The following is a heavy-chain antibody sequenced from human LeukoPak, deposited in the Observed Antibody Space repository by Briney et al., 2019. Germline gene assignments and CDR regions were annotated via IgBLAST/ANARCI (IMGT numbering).Heavy chain of an antibody. Sequence: SETLSLTCTVSGGSISSYYWSWIRQPPGKGLEWIGYIYYSGSTNYNPSLKSRATMSVDTSKNQFSLKLSSVTAADTAVYYCARVAGWYSSGWYFDYWGQGALVTVSS. V-gene: IGHV4-59*12. CDR1: GGSISSYY. CDR2: IYYSGST. CDR3: ARVAGWYSSGWYFDY. J-gene: IGHJ4*02. D-gene: IGHD5-18*01.